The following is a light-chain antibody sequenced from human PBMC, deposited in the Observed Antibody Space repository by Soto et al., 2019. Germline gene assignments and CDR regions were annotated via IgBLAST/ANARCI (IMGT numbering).Light chain of an antibody. V-gene: IGKV1-39*01. CDR1: QSISSF. CDR3: QQSFDTPFT. J-gene: IGKJ2*01. Sequence: IQMTQSPASLSASVGDRVTITCRASQSISSFLNWYQQKPGKAPKFLIYATSSVQSDVPSRFSGSGSGTDFTLTINSLQPEDFATYFCQQSFDTPFTFGQGTKLEIK. CDR2: ATS.